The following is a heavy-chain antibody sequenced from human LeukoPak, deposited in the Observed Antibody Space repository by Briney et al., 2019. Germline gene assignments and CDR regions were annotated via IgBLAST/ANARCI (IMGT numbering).Heavy chain of an antibody. J-gene: IGHJ6*03. CDR1: GFTFRSYW. Sequence: GGSLRLSCAASGFTFRSYWMHWVRQAAGKGLVWVSRVESDGSSASYADSVKGRFTISRDNAKNSLYLQMNSLRAQDTAVYYCARKSIAARYYYYYYMDVWGKGTTVTVSS. CDR2: VESDGSSA. D-gene: IGHD6-6*01. V-gene: IGHV3-74*01. CDR3: ARKSIAARYYYYYYMDV.